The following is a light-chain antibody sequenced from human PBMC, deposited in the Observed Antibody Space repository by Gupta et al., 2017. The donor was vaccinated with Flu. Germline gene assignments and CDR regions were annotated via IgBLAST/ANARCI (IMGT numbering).Light chain of an antibody. V-gene: IGLV2-23*02. Sequence: GSRNDVGSYNLRSWHQQPRGNALQLMIYEVSKRPAGVSNRFSGYKASNTALLTISGLQAEDEADYYCCSYAGSRWVFGTGTKVTVL. CDR3: CSYAGSRWV. J-gene: IGLJ3*02. CDR1: RNDVGSYNL. CDR2: EVS.